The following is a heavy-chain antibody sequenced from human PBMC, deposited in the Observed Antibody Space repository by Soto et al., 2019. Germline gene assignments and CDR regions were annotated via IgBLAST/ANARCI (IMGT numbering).Heavy chain of an antibody. CDR2: IYYSGST. D-gene: IGHD6-25*01. V-gene: IGHV4-39*07. CDR3: ARRFHNQRSFDY. J-gene: IGHJ4*02. CDR1: GGSISSSSYY. Sequence: SETLSLTCTVSGGSISSSSYYWGWIRQPPGKGLEWIGSIYYSGSTYYNPSLKSRVTISVDTSKNQFSLNLSSVTAADTAVYYCARRFHNQRSFDYWGQGTLVTVSS.